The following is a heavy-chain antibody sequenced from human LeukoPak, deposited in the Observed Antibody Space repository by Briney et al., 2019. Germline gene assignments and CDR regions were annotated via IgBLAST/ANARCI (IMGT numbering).Heavy chain of an antibody. D-gene: IGHD2-2*01. CDR2: ISANAVST. V-gene: IGHV3-23*01. Sequence: GGSLRLSCAVSGFTFSSYTMNWVRQAPGKGLEWVSGISANAVSTYYADSVKGRFTISRDNSKNTLYLHMDRLGTEDTAVYYCASMPSTEIYYFYYMDVWGKGTTVTVSS. CDR3: ASMPSTEIYYFYYMDV. CDR1: GFTFSSYT. J-gene: IGHJ6*03.